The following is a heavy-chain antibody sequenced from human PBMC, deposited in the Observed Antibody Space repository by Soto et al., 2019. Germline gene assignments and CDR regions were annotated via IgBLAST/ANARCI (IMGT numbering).Heavy chain of an antibody. CDR3: AKDEYFYYDTSGYYSY. J-gene: IGHJ4*02. CDR2: ISGSGGRT. V-gene: IGHV3-23*01. D-gene: IGHD3-22*01. Sequence: SGGSLRLCCTASGFTFSSYALSWVRQAPGKGLEWVSTISGSGGRTYYADSVKGRFTISRDNSKNTLYLQMHSLRAEDTAVYYCAKDEYFYYDTSGYYSYRGQ. CDR1: GFTFSSYA.